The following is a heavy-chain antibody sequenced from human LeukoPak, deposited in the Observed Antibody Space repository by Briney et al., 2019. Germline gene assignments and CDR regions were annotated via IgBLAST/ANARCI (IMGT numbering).Heavy chain of an antibody. V-gene: IGHV1-69*13. CDR2: IIPIFGTA. Sequence: SVKVSCKASGGTFSSYAISWVRQAPGQGLEWMGGIIPIFGTANYAQKFQGRVTITADESTSTAYMELSSLRSEDTAAYYCASAYDFWSGSNYWAQGTLVTVSS. CDR3: ASAYDFWSGSNY. D-gene: IGHD3-3*01. J-gene: IGHJ4*02. CDR1: GGTFSSYA.